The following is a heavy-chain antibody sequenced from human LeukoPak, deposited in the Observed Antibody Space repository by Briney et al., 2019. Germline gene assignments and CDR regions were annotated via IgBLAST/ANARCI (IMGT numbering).Heavy chain of an antibody. D-gene: IGHD6-13*01. CDR2: IKQDGSEK. J-gene: IGHJ6*03. Sequence: GGSLRLSCAASGFTFSSYWMSWVRQAPGKGLEWVANIKQDGSEKYYVDSVKGRFTISRDNAKNSLYLQMNSLGAEDTAVYYCARVGLGGSWYGYYYYYMDVWGKGTTVTISS. CDR1: GFTFSSYW. V-gene: IGHV3-7*01. CDR3: ARVGLGGSWYGYYYYYMDV.